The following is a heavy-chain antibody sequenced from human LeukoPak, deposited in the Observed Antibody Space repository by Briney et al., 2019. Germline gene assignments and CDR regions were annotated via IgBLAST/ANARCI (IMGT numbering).Heavy chain of an antibody. Sequence: GGSLRLSCAASGFTVSSNDMTWVRQAPGRGLEWVSLIYSGGSTLYADSVKGRFSIPRDNSRNTLYLQMSSLRAGDTAVYYCARDGGSGWYDYWGQGTLVTVSS. CDR3: ARDGGSGWYDY. CDR1: GFTVSSND. CDR2: IYSGGST. V-gene: IGHV3-66*01. J-gene: IGHJ4*02. D-gene: IGHD6-19*01.